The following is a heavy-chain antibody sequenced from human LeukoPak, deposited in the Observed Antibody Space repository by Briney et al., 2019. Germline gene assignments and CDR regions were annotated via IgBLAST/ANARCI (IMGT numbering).Heavy chain of an antibody. J-gene: IGHJ3*02. CDR1: GFTFSSYS. D-gene: IGHD1-26*01. V-gene: IGHV3-21*01. Sequence: GGSLRLSCAASGFTFSSYSMNWVRQAPGKGLEWVSSISSGTSYIYYADSVKGRFTISRDNAKNSLYLQMNSLRAEDTAVYYCARGGSGSRDEADAFDIWGQGTMVTVSS. CDR2: ISSGTSYI. CDR3: ARGGSGSRDEADAFDI.